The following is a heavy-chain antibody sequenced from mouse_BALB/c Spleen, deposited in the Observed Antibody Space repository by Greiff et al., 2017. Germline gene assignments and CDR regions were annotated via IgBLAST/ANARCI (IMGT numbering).Heavy chain of an antibody. V-gene: IGHV1S34*01. CDR2: ISCYNGAT. CDR3: ARGEYEGYYTWFAY. J-gene: IGHJ3*01. CDR1: GYSFTGYY. Sequence: LVKTGASVKISCKASGYSFTGYYMHWVKQSHGKSLEWIGYISCYNGATSYNQKFKGKATFTVDTSSSTAYMQFNSLTSEDSAVYYCARGEYEGYYTWFAYWGQGTLVTVSA. D-gene: IGHD2-3*01.